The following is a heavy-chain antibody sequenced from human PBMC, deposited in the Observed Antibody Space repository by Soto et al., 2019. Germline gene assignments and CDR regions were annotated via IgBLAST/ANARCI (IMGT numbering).Heavy chain of an antibody. Sequence: GASVKVSCKVSGYTLTELSMHWVRQAPGKGLEWMGGFDPEDGETIYAQKFQGRVTMTEDTSTDTAHMELSSLRSEDTAVYYCATEGPYYDILTGYSPFDPWGQGTLVTVSS. J-gene: IGHJ5*02. CDR2: FDPEDGET. CDR1: GYTLTELS. V-gene: IGHV1-24*01. CDR3: ATEGPYYDILTGYSPFDP. D-gene: IGHD3-9*01.